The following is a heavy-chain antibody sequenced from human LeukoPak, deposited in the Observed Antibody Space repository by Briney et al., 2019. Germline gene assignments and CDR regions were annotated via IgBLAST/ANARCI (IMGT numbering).Heavy chain of an antibody. CDR2: ISSSGSTI. D-gene: IGHD6-13*01. V-gene: IGHV3-48*03. CDR1: GFTCRSYE. J-gene: IGHJ4*02. Sequence: PGGSLRLSCGASGFTCRSYEMNWVRQARGKGLESVSYISSSGSTIYYADSVKGRFTISRDNAKSSLYLQMNSLRAEDTAVYYCARDHMYSSSWPTIYYFDYWGQGTLVTVSS. CDR3: ARDHMYSSSWPTIYYFDY.